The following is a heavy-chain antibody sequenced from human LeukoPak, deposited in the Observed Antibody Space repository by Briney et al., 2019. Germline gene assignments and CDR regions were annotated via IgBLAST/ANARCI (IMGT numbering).Heavy chain of an antibody. J-gene: IGHJ6*03. CDR3: AKAGSFPYYMDV. CDR1: GFTFDDYT. CDR2: ISWDGGST. V-gene: IGHV3-43*01. D-gene: IGHD1-26*01. Sequence: GGSLRLSCAASGFTFDDYTMHWVRHAPGKGLEWVSLISWDGGSTYYADSVKGRFTISRDNSKNSLYLQMNSLRTEDTALYYCAKAGSFPYYMDVWGKGTTVTVSS.